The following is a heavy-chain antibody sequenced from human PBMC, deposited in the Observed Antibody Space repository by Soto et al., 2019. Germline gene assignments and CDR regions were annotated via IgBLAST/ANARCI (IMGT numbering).Heavy chain of an antibody. CDR2: ISWNRGII. D-gene: IGHD2-15*01. Sequence: EVQLVESGGGLVQPGRSLRLSCVASGFTFDDYAFHWVRQAPGKGLEWVSGISWNRGIIGYADSVQGRFTISRDNAKNSLYLQMNSLRGEDTAFYYCTRSSGTSFYSSFDYFGQGTLVTVSS. CDR3: TRSSGTSFYSSFDY. J-gene: IGHJ4*02. CDR1: GFTFDDYA. V-gene: IGHV3-9*01.